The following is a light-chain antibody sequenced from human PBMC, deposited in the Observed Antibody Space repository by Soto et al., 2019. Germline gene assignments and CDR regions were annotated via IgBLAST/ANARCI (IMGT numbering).Light chain of an antibody. CDR3: SSYTSISTRV. J-gene: IGLJ3*02. V-gene: IGLV2-14*01. CDR1: SSDVGGYNY. Sequence: QSARTQPASGSGSPGQSITISCTETSSDVGGYNYVSWYQQHPGKAPKLMIYDVSNRPSGVSNRFSGSKSGNTASLTISGLQAEDEADYYCSSYTSISTRVFGGGTKVTVL. CDR2: DVS.